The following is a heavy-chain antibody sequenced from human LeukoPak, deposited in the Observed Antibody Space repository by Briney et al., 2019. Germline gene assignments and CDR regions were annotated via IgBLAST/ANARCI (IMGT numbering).Heavy chain of an antibody. D-gene: IGHD3-22*01. Sequence: SETLSLTCAVYGGSFSGYYWSWIRQPPGKGLEWIGEINHSGSTNYNPSLKSRVTISVDTSKNQFSLKLTSVTAADTAVYYCASYYYESSGYYALFDYWGQGTLVTVSS. J-gene: IGHJ4*02. CDR3: ASYYYESSGYYALFDY. CDR2: INHSGST. CDR1: GGSFSGYY. V-gene: IGHV4-34*01.